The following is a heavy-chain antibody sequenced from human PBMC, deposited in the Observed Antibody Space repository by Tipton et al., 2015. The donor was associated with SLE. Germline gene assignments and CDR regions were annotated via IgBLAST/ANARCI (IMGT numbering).Heavy chain of an antibody. D-gene: IGHD6-19*01. CDR1: GFTFSSYS. V-gene: IGHV3-21*01. CDR2: ISSSSSYI. J-gene: IGHJ6*02. CDR3: ARDESIAVAGKVYYYGMDV. Sequence: SLRLSCAASGFTFSSYSMNWVRQAPGKGLEWVSSISSSSSYIYYADSVKGRFTISRDNAKNSLYLQMNSLRAEDTAVYYCARDESIAVAGKVYYYGMDVWGQGTTVTVSS.